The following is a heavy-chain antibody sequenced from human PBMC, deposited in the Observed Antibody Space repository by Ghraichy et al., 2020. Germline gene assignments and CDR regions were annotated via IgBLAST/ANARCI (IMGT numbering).Heavy chain of an antibody. J-gene: IGHJ6*03. V-gene: IGHV4-30-4*07. CDR1: GGSISSGGYS. CDR2: IYYSGST. Sequence: SETLSLTCAVSGGSISSGGYSWSWIRQPPGKGLEWIGYIYYSGSTYYNPSLKSRVTISVDTSKNQFSLKLSSVTAADTAVYYCAREVGTYYYGSGSYYYYYYYYMDVWGKGTTVTVSS. CDR3: AREVGTYYYGSGSYYYYYYYYMDV. D-gene: IGHD3-10*01.